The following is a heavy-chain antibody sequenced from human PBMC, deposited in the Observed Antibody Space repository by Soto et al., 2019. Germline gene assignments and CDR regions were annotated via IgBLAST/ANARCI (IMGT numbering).Heavy chain of an antibody. J-gene: IGHJ3*02. CDR1: GFTFSSYN. CDR2: ISSSSTYI. Sequence: EVQLVESGGGLVKPGGSLRLSCAASGFTFSSYNMNWVRQAPGKGLEWVSSISSSSTYIYYANSVKGRVTISRDNAEXXLXLXXNTLRAEDTAVYYCARDARAYCGGDCYSRGDAFDIWGQGTVVTVSS. V-gene: IGHV3-21*01. CDR3: ARDARAYCGGDCYSRGDAFDI. D-gene: IGHD2-21*02.